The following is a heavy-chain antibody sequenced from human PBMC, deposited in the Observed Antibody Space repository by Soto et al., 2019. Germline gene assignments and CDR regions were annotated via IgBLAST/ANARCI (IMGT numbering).Heavy chain of an antibody. CDR2: IFYSGST. CDR3: ARVGSSGWAPDY. D-gene: IGHD6-19*01. Sequence: ETLSLTCTVSGGSITGHYWTWIRQPPGKRLEWIGYIFYSGSTNYNPSLKSRVTISVDTSKNQFSLKLSSVTAADTAVYYCARVGSSGWAPDYWGPGTLVTVSS. CDR1: GGSITGHY. V-gene: IGHV4-59*11. J-gene: IGHJ4*01.